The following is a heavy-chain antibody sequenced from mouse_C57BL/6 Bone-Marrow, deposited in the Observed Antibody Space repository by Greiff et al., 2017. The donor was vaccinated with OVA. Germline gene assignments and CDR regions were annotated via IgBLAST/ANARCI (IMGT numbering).Heavy chain of an antibody. CDR3: ARGPLYAMDY. CDR2: ISSGGSYT. J-gene: IGHJ4*01. V-gene: IGHV5-6*02. Sequence: EVKLVESGGDLVKPGGSLKPSCAASGFTFSSYGMSWVRQTPDKRLEWVATISSGGSYTYYPDSVKGRFTISRDNAKNTLYLQMSSLKSEDTAMYYCARGPLYAMDYWGQGTSVTVSS. CDR1: GFTFSSYG. D-gene: IGHD6-1*01.